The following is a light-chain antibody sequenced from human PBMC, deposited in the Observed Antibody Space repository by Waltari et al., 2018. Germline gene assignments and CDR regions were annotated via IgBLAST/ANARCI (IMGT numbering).Light chain of an antibody. J-gene: IGKJ1*01. CDR3: QNHERLPAT. V-gene: IGKV3-20*01. Sequence: EVVLTQSPGTLSLSPGERATLFCRASQSISRYLVWYQERHGQAPMLPSYGASIRAAGIPDRFSGSGSGTDFTLSISRLEPEDFAVYYCQNHERLPATFGQGTRVEIK. CDR2: GAS. CDR1: QSISRY.